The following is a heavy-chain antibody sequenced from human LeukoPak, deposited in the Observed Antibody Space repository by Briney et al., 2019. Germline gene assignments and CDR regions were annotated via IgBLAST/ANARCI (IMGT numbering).Heavy chain of an antibody. J-gene: IGHJ6*03. CDR1: GGSISSYY. D-gene: IGHD5-18*01. CDR3: ARDSWVDTGMDYYYYYMDV. Sequence: SETLSLTCTVSGGSISSYYWSWIRQPAGKGLEWIGRIYTSGSTNYNPSLKSRVTMSVDTSKNQFSLKLSSVTAADTAVYYCARDSWVDTGMDYYYYYMDVWGKGTTVTVSS. V-gene: IGHV4-4*07. CDR2: IYTSGST.